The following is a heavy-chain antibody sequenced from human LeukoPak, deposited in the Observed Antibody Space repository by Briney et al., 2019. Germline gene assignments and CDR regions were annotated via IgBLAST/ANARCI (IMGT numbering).Heavy chain of an antibody. V-gene: IGHV3-48*04. CDR2: ISGSSGII. CDR3: AREPTYYDFWSGYYPPRYNWFDP. D-gene: IGHD3-3*01. CDR1: GFTFNTYT. J-gene: IGHJ5*02. Sequence: GGSLRLSCAASGFTFNTYTMNWVRQAPGKGLEWVSYISGSSGIIDYADSVRGRFTISRDNAKNSLYLQMNSLRAEDTAVYYCAREPTYYDFWSGYYPPRYNWFDPWGQGTLVTVSS.